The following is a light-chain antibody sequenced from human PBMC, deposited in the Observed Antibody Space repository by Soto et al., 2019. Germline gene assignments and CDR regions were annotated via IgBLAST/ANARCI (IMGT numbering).Light chain of an antibody. CDR1: SSKIGDNY. V-gene: IGLV1-51*01. CDR2: DNN. J-gene: IGLJ3*02. CDR3: GTLDSSLSAGV. Sequence: QSVLTQPPSVSAAPGQKGTISCSGSSSKIGDNYVSWYQQLPGTAPKLLIYDNNRRPSGIPDRFSGSKSGTSATLGITGLQTGDEADYYCGTLDSSLSAGVFGGGTKLTVL.